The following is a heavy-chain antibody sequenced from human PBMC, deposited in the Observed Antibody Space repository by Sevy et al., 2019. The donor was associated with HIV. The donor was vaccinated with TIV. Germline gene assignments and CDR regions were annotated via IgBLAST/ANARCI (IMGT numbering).Heavy chain of an antibody. Sequence: GGSLRLSCAISGFTVNDKYIIWVRQAPGKGLEWVSVIFSSGSTYDADSAKGRFTISRDNSKNTVYLQMNSLRAEDTAVYYCVSLFLSYRSGWSYFDYWGQGTPVTVSS. CDR2: IFSSGST. V-gene: IGHV3-66*02. J-gene: IGHJ4*02. D-gene: IGHD6-19*01. CDR1: GFTVNDKY. CDR3: VSLFLSYRSGWSYFDY.